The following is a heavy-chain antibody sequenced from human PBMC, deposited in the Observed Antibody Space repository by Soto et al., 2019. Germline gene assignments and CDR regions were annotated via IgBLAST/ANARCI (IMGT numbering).Heavy chain of an antibody. V-gene: IGHV4-59*01. CDR2: IYYSGST. J-gene: IGHJ3*02. CDR3: ARVGGTYYDYIWGSYPADDAFDI. D-gene: IGHD3-16*01. Sequence: PSETLSLTCTFSGCSISSYYWSWIRQPPGKGLEWIGYIYYSGSTNYNPSLKSRVTISVDTSKNQFSLKLSSVTAADTAVYYCARVGGTYYDYIWGSYPADDAFDIWGQGTMVTVSS. CDR1: GCSISSYY.